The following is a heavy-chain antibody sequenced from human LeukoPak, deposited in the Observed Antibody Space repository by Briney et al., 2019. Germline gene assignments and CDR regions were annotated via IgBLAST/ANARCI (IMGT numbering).Heavy chain of an antibody. CDR3: AKNAQKATGGSNLWFFDS. D-gene: IGHD1-26*01. CDR2: VGWYSVAI. CDR1: GFTFDDYA. V-gene: IGHV3-9*01. J-gene: IGHJ4*02. Sequence: GGSLRLSCAGSGFTFDDYAMHWVRQAPGKGLEWVAGVGWYSVAIGYSVSVRGRFTISRDNAENSLHLQMNSLRGEDTAFYYCAKNAQKATGGSNLWFFDSWGQGTLVTVS.